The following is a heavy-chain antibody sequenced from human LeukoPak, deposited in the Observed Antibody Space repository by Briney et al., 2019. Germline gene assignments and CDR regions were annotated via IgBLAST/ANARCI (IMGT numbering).Heavy chain of an antibody. CDR2: IRYDGSNK. V-gene: IGHV3-30*02. CDR3: AKDLYSSGPGRYMDV. J-gene: IGHJ6*03. CDR1: GFTFSSYG. D-gene: IGHD6-19*01. Sequence: PGGSVRLSCAASGFTFSSYGMQWLRQAPGKGLEWVAFIRYDGSNKYYADSVKGRFTISRDNSKNTLYLQMNSLRAEDTAVYYCAKDLYSSGPGRYMDVWGKGTTFTVSS.